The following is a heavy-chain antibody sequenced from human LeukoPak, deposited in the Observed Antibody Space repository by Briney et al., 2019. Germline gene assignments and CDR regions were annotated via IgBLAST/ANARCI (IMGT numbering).Heavy chain of an antibody. CDR1: GFTFSDYY. J-gene: IGHJ6*02. CDR2: ISGSGGST. V-gene: IGHV3-23*01. Sequence: GGSLRLSCAASGFTFSDYYMSWVRQAPVKGLEWVSAISGSGGSTYYADSVKGRFTISRDNSKNTLYLQMNSLRAEDTAVYYRAKGLWNHVSYYGMDVWGQGTTVTVSS. D-gene: IGHD1-1*01. CDR3: AKGLWNHVSYYGMDV.